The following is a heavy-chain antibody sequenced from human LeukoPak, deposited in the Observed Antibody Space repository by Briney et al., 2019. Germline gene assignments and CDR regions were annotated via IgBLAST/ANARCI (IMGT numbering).Heavy chain of an antibody. D-gene: IGHD2-2*01. CDR2: ISWNSGSI. J-gene: IGHJ3*02. Sequence: GGSLRLSCAASGFTFDDYAMHWVRQAPGKGLEWVSGISWNSGSIGYADSVKGRFTISRDNAKNSLYLQMNSLRAEDMALYYYAKDMGCSSTSCYNDAFDIWGQGTMVTVFS. V-gene: IGHV3-9*03. CDR3: AKDMGCSSTSCYNDAFDI. CDR1: GFTFDDYA.